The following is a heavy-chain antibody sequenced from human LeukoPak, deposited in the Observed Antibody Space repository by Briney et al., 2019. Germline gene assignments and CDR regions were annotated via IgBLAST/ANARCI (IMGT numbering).Heavy chain of an antibody. CDR3: ARVTDFWSGYYTKWFDP. CDR2: IYHSGST. V-gene: IGHV4-38-2*02. CDR1: GYSISSGYY. J-gene: IGHJ5*02. D-gene: IGHD3-3*01. Sequence: KPSETLSLTCTVSGYSISSGYYWGWIRQPPGKGQEWIGSIYHSGSTYYNPSLKSRVTISVDTSKNQFSLKLSSVTAADTAVYYCARVTDFWSGYYTKWFDPWGQGTLVTVSS.